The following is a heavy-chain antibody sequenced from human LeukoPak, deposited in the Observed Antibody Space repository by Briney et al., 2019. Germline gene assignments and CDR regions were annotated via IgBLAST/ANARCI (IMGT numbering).Heavy chain of an antibody. CDR2: ISWNSGSI. CDR3: ARVYGSPNWFDP. Sequence: PGGSLRLSCAASGFTFDDYAMHWVRQAPGKGLEWVSGISWNSGSIYYADSVKGRFTISRDNAKNSLYLQMNSLRAEDTAVYYCARVYGSPNWFDPWGQGTLVTVSS. J-gene: IGHJ5*02. CDR1: GFTFDDYA. D-gene: IGHD6-13*01. V-gene: IGHV3-9*01.